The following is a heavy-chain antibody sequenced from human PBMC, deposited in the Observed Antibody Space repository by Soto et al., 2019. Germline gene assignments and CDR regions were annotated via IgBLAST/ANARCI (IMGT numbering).Heavy chain of an antibody. CDR3: ARGVRRYYDSSGYYFFDY. CDR1: GYTFTGYY. CDR2: INPNSGGT. J-gene: IGHJ4*02. V-gene: IGHV1-2*04. Sequence: ASVKVSCKASGYTFTGYYMHWVRQAPGQGLEWMGWINPNSGGTNYAQKFQGWVTMTRDTSISTAYIELSRLRSDDTAVYYCARGVRRYYDSSGYYFFDYWGQGTLVTVSS. D-gene: IGHD3-22*01.